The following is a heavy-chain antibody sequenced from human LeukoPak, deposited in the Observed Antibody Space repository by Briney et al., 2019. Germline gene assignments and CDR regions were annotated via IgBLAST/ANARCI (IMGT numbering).Heavy chain of an antibody. D-gene: IGHD2-8*02. CDR3: ARFRWGSTGGNYFDY. CDR1: GGSFSGYY. Sequence: SETLSLTCAVYGGSFSGYYWSWIRQPPGKGLEWIGEINHSGSTNYNPSLKSRVTISVDTSKNQFSLKLSSVTAADTAVYYCARFRWGSTGGNYFDYWGQGTLVTVSS. CDR2: INHSGST. V-gene: IGHV4-34*01. J-gene: IGHJ4*02.